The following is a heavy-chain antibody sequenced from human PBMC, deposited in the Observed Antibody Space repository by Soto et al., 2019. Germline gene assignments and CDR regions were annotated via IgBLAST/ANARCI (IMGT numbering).Heavy chain of an antibody. V-gene: IGHV1-18*01. Sequence: GASVKVSCKASGCTFTSYGISWVRQAPGQGLEWMGWISAYNGNTNYAQKLQGRVTMTTDTSTSTAYMELRSLRSDDTAVYYCARDPRIDYYDSSGSFDYWGQGTLVTVSS. J-gene: IGHJ4*02. D-gene: IGHD3-22*01. CDR3: ARDPRIDYYDSSGSFDY. CDR1: GCTFTSYG. CDR2: ISAYNGNT.